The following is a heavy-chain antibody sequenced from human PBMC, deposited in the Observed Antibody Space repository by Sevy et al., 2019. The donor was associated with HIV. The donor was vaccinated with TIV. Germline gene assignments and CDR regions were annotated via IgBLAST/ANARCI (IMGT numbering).Heavy chain of an antibody. D-gene: IGHD3-3*02. CDR1: GYSFTNYG. V-gene: IGHV1-18*01. CDR3: AKEGKNIRSWFDP. CDR2: ISGYKGYT. J-gene: IGHJ5*02. Sequence: ASVKVSCKASGYSFTNYGIGWVRQAPGQGLEWMGWISGYKGYTNYAQNLQGRVTMTTDTCTRTAYMELRSLRSDDTAIYYSAKEGKNIRSWFDPWGQGTLVTVSS.